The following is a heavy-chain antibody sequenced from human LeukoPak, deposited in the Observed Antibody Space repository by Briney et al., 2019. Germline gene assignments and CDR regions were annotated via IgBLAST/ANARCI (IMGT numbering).Heavy chain of an antibody. CDR1: GYTFTSYD. V-gene: IGHV1-8*03. D-gene: IGHD2-2*01. Sequence: ASVKVSCKASGYTFTSYDINWVRQATGQGLEWMGWMNPNSGNTGYAQKFQGRVTITRNTSISTAYMELSSLRSEDTAVYYCARGVRNIVVVPAAYWMDVWGKGTTVTVSS. J-gene: IGHJ6*04. CDR2: MNPNSGNT. CDR3: ARGVRNIVVVPAAYWMDV.